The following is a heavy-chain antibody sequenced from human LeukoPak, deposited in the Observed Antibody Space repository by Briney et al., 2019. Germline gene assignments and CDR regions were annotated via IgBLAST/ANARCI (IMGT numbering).Heavy chain of an antibody. CDR2: IIPILGIA. J-gene: IGHJ4*02. CDR3: ARGGGYFDY. CDR1: GGTFSSYA. D-gene: IGHD2-15*01. V-gene: IGHV1-69*04. Sequence: ASVKVSCKASGGTFSSYAISWVRQAPGQGLEWMGRIIPILGIANYAQKFQGRVTITADKSTSTACMELSSLRSEDTAVYYCARGGGYFDYWGQGTLVTVSS.